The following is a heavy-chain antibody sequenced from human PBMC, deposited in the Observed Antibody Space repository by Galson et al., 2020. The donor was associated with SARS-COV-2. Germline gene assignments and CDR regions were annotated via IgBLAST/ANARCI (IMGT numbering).Heavy chain of an antibody. Sequence: ASVKVSCKASGYTFTSYGISWVRQAPGQGLEWMGWISAYNGNTNYAQKLQGRVTMTTDTSTSTAYMELGSLRSDDTAVYYCARDAGNVAVAGRNDYWGQGTLVTVSS. CDR1: GYTFTSYG. D-gene: IGHD6-19*01. CDR3: ARDAGNVAVAGRNDY. J-gene: IGHJ4*02. V-gene: IGHV1-18*01. CDR2: ISAYNGNT.